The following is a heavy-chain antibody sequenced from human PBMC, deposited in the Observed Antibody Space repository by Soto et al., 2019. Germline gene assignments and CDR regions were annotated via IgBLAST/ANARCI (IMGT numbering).Heavy chain of an antibody. CDR2: IYPRDSDT. Sequence: GESLKISCKGSGYSFTSYWIGWVRQMPGRGLECMGIIYPRDSDTRYSPSFQGQVTISADKSISTAYLQWSSLKASDTAMYYCARHSASSGPSEYFYYYGMDVWGQGTTVTVPS. J-gene: IGHJ6*02. CDR3: ARHSASSGPSEYFYYYGMDV. CDR1: GYSFTSYW. V-gene: IGHV5-51*01. D-gene: IGHD6-19*01.